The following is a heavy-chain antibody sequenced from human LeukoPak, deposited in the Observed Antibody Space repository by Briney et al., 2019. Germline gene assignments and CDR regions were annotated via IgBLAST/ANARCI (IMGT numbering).Heavy chain of an antibody. CDR1: GFTFSSYS. Sequence: PGGSLRLSCAASGFTFSSYSMNWVRQAPGKGLEWVSSISSSSSYIYYADSVKGRFTISRDNAKNSLYLQMNSLRAEDTAVYYCARTPVVRYAFDIWGQGTMVTVSS. CDR2: ISSSSSYI. J-gene: IGHJ3*02. CDR3: ARTPVVRYAFDI. D-gene: IGHD3-22*01. V-gene: IGHV3-21*01.